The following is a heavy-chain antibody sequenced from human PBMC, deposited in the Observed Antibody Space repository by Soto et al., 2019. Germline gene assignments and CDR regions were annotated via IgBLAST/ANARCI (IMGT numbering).Heavy chain of an antibody. J-gene: IGHJ6*02. D-gene: IGHD1-26*01. CDR2: IIPIFGTA. V-gene: IGHV1-69*12. Sequence: QVQLVQSGAEVKKPGSSVKVSCKASGGTFSSYAISWVRQAPGQGLEWMGGIIPIFGTANYAQKFQGRVTITADESTNTAYMELSSLRSEDTAVYYCARKRDSGSYYYYYYGMDVWGQGTTVTVSS. CDR3: ARKRDSGSYYYYYYGMDV. CDR1: GGTFSSYA.